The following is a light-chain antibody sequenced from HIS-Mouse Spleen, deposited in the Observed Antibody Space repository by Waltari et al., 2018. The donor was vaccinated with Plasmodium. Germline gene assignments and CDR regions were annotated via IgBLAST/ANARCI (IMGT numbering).Light chain of an antibody. CDR1: STDVGGYYY. CDR2: DVS. CDR3: CSYAGSYTLV. J-gene: IGLJ2*01. Sequence: QSALTQPRSVSGSPGQSVTISCTGTSTDVGGYYYVSWYQQHPGQAPKLMIYDVSKRPSGVPDRFSGSKSGNTASLTISGLQAEDEADYYCCSYAGSYTLVFGGGTKLTVL. V-gene: IGLV2-11*01.